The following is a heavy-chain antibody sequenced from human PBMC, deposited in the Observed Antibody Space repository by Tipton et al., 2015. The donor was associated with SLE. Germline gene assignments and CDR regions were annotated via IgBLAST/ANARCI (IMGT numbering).Heavy chain of an antibody. CDR2: IYSGDIT. V-gene: IGHV3-23*03. J-gene: IGHJ6*02. CDR1: GFTFSSYA. CDR3: AKDSAVTTPLYYYGMDV. D-gene: IGHD4-17*01. Sequence: SLRLSCAASGFTFSSYAMSWVRQAPGKGLEWVSVIYSGDITYYADSVKGRFTISRDNSKNTLYLQMNSLRAEDTAVYYCAKDSAVTTPLYYYGMDVRGQGTTVTVSS.